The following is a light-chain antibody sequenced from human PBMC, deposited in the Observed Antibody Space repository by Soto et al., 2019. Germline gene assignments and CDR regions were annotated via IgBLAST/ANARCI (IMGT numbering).Light chain of an antibody. CDR2: EVS. CDR1: SSDVGSYNY. Sequence: QSVLTQPASVSGSPGQSITISCTGTSSDVGSYNYVSWYQQHPGKAPKLMIYEVSDRPSGISSRFSGSKSGNTASLTISGLQTEDEADYYCSSYTSSETYVFGTGTKVTVL. CDR3: SSYTSSETYV. V-gene: IGLV2-14*01. J-gene: IGLJ1*01.